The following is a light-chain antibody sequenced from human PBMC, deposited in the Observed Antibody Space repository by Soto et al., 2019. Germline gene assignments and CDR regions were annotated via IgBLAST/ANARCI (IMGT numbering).Light chain of an antibody. V-gene: IGKV2-28*01. CDR3: MQGRQLPPT. Sequence: DIVMTQSPLSLPVTPGEPASISCRSSQSLLYSTGNNHLDWYLQKPGQPPQLLIYWGSNRASGVPDRFSGSGSGTDFTLKISRVEADDVGVYYCMQGRQLPPTFGQGTRLDIK. CDR2: WGS. J-gene: IGKJ5*01. CDR1: QSLLYSTGNNH.